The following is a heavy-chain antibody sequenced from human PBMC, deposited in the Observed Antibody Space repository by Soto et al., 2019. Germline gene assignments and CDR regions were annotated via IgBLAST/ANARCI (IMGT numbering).Heavy chain of an antibody. D-gene: IGHD5-12*01. J-gene: IGHJ6*02. CDR1: GGSISSSSYY. CDR3: ARHVDSYYYYYGMDV. Sequence: SETLSLTCTVSGGSISSSSYYWGWIRQPPGKGLEWIGSIYYSGSTYYNPSLKSRVTISVDTSKNQFSLKLSSVTAADTAVYYCARHVDSYYYYYGMDVWGQGTTVTVSS. V-gene: IGHV4-39*01. CDR2: IYYSGST.